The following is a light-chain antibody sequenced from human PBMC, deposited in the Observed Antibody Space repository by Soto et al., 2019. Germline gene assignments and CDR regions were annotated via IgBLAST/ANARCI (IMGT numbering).Light chain of an antibody. Sequence: EIVLTQSPSTLSVSPGDRVALSCRASQSVSSNLAWYQQKPGQAPRLLIYGAFTRATGIPARFSGYGSGTTFTLTISSLQPEDCAVYYCQQYNNWPPWTFGQGTKVDIK. V-gene: IGKV3-15*01. CDR1: QSVSSN. J-gene: IGKJ1*01. CDR2: GAF. CDR3: QQYNNWPPWT.